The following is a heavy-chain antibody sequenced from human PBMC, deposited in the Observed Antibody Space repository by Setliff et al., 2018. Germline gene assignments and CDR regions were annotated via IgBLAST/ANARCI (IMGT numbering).Heavy chain of an antibody. CDR3: ARDTPPRYTGYSDGWAPFDF. Sequence: AASVKVSCKASGYTFTSYGISWVRQAPGQGLEWMGYISAYNGHTNYAEKVQGRIAMTTDTSTNTAYMELRNLRSDDMAVYYCARDTPPRYTGYSDGWAPFDFWGQGTLVTVSS. J-gene: IGHJ4*02. D-gene: IGHD6-19*01. CDR2: ISAYNGHT. V-gene: IGHV1-18*03. CDR1: GYTFTSYG.